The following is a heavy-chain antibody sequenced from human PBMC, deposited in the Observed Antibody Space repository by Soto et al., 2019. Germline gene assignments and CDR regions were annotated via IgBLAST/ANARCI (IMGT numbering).Heavy chain of an antibody. D-gene: IGHD2-15*01. Sequence: XGSLRLSCAASGFTFSSYSMNWVRQAPGKGLEWVSSISSSSSYIYYADSVKGRFTISRDNAKNSLYLQMNSLRAEDTAVYYCARDRDIVVVVAGDAFDIWDQGSMVTVSS. J-gene: IGHJ3*02. CDR3: ARDRDIVVVVAGDAFDI. CDR2: ISSSSSYI. V-gene: IGHV3-21*01. CDR1: GFTFSSYS.